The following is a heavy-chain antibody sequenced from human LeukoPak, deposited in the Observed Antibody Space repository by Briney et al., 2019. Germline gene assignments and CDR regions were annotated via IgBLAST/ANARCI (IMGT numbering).Heavy chain of an antibody. CDR2: ISAYNGNT. CDR3: ARDYYDSSGYYLRSGYFDY. Sequence: ASVKVSCKASGYTFTSYGISWVRQAPGQGLEWMGWISAYNGNTNYAQKLQGRVTMTTDTSTSTAYMELRSLRSDDTAVYYCARDYYDSSGYYLRSGYFDYWGQGTLVTVSS. CDR1: GYTFTSYG. V-gene: IGHV1-18*01. D-gene: IGHD3-22*01. J-gene: IGHJ4*02.